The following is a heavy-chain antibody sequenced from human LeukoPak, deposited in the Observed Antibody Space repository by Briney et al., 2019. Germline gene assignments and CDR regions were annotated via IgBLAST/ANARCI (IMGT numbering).Heavy chain of an antibody. CDR2: IYYSGST. CDR1: GGSISSYY. CDR3: ARGSRELYYFDY. V-gene: IGHV4-59*01. J-gene: IGHJ4*02. Sequence: PSETLSLTCTVSGGSISSYYWSWIRQPPGKGLAWIGYIYYSGSTKYNPSLQSRVTISVDASKTQLYLKLKSVPAADTALYYCARGSRELYYFDYWGQGTLVTVSS. D-gene: IGHD1-7*01.